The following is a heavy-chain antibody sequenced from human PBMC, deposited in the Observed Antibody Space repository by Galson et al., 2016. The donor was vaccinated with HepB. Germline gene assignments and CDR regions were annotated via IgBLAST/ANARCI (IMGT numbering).Heavy chain of an antibody. CDR1: GFTFSSYG. V-gene: IGHV3-23*01. Sequence: SLRLSCAASGFTFSSYGMSWVRQAPGKGLEWVSLISISGGSTFYADSVKGRCTISRDNSRNTLYLQMNRLRPADTAVYYCAKGGGRARYYYYSAMDVWGQGTTVTVSS. D-gene: IGHD2-15*01. CDR3: AKGGGRARYYYYSAMDV. J-gene: IGHJ6*02. CDR2: ISISGGST.